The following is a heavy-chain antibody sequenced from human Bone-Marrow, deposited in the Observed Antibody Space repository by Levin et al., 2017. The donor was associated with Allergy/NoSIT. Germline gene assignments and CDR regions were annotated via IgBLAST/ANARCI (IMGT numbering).Heavy chain of an antibody. Sequence: GESLKISCTVPGFTLSSYGMHWVRQAPGKGLEWVALIAYDESNKSYADSVKGRFTISRDNSKNTVYLQMNSLRPEDTAMYYCVNSLGSSSSTYWGQGTLVTVSS. CDR3: VNSLGSSSSTY. J-gene: IGHJ4*02. CDR1: GFTLSSYG. V-gene: IGHV3-30*18. D-gene: IGHD6-6*01. CDR2: IAYDESNK.